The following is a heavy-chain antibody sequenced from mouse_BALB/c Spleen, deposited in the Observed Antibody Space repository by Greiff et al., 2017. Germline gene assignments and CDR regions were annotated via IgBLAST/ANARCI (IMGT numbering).Heavy chain of an antibody. CDR3: TRRKVYYYGSSWYFDV. Sequence: QVQLQQSGAELVKPGASVTLSCKASGYTFTSYYMYWVKQRPGQGLEWIGEINPSNGGTNFNEKFKSKATLTVDKSSSTAYMQLSSLTSEDSAVYYCTRRKVYYYGSSWYFDVWGAGTTVTVSS. D-gene: IGHD1-1*01. CDR2: INPSNGGT. V-gene: IGHV1S81*02. J-gene: IGHJ1*01. CDR1: GYTFTSYY.